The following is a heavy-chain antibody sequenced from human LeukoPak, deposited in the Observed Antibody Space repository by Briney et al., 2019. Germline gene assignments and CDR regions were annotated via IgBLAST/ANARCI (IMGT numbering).Heavy chain of an antibody. CDR1: GGSISSYY. CDR3: ARVWVRGVMVDWFDP. CDR2: IYYSGST. J-gene: IGHJ5*02. V-gene: IGHV4-59*01. Sequence: SETPSLTCTVSGGSISSYYWSWIRQPPGKGLEWIGYIYYSGSTNYNPSLKSRVTISVDTSKNQFSLKLSSVTAADTAVYYCARVWVRGVMVDWFDPWGQGTLVTVSS. D-gene: IGHD3-10*01.